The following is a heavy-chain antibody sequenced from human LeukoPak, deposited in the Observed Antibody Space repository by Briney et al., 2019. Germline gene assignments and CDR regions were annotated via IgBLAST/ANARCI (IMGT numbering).Heavy chain of an antibody. J-gene: IGHJ4*02. CDR2: IGTAGDT. CDR1: GFTFSSYD. V-gene: IGHV3-13*04. CDR3: VRAPPGSGWLIDY. D-gene: IGHD6-19*01. Sequence: GGSLRLSCAASGFTFSSYDMLWVRQATGKGLEWVSAIGTAGDTHYPDSVKGRFTISRENAKNSLYLQIDSLRAGDTAVYYCVRAPPGSGWLIDYWGQGTLVAVSS.